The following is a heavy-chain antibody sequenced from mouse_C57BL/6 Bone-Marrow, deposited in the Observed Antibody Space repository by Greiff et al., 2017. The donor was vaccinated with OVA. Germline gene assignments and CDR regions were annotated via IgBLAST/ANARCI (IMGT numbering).Heavy chain of an antibody. J-gene: IGHJ4*01. CDR2: ISSGGDYI. Sequence: EVHLVESGEGLVKPGGSLKLSCAASGFTFSSYAMSWVRQTPEKRLEWVAYISSGGDYIYYADTVKGRFTISRDNARNTLYLQMSSLKSEDTAMYYCTRYDYDGPYAMDDWGQGTSVTVSS. D-gene: IGHD2-4*01. CDR1: GFTFSSYA. CDR3: TRYDYDGPYAMDD. V-gene: IGHV5-9-1*02.